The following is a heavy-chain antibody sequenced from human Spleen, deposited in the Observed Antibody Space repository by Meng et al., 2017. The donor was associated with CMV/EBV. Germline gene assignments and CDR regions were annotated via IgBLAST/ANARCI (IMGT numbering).Heavy chain of an antibody. D-gene: IGHD2-2*02. J-gene: IGHJ4*02. Sequence: VYGGSFSGYYWSWIRQPPGKGLEWIGEINHSGSTNYNPSLKSRVTISVDTSKNQFSLKLSSVTAADTAVYYCASLGYCSSTSCYKDYWGQGTLVTVSS. CDR1: GGSFSGYY. CDR3: ASLGYCSSTSCYKDY. CDR2: INHSGST. V-gene: IGHV4-34*01.